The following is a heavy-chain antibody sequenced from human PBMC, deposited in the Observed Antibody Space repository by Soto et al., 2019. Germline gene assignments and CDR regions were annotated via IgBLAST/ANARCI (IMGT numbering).Heavy chain of an antibody. Sequence: YGPTLVNPTQTLTLTCTFSGFSLSTSGMCVSWIRQPPGKALEWLARIDWDDDKYYSTSLKTRLTISKDTSKNQVVLTMTNMDPVDTATYYCARISDYGDYYYFDYWGQGTLVTVSS. D-gene: IGHD4-17*01. J-gene: IGHJ4*02. CDR2: IDWDDDK. CDR1: GFSLSTSGMC. CDR3: ARISDYGDYYYFDY. V-gene: IGHV2-70*11.